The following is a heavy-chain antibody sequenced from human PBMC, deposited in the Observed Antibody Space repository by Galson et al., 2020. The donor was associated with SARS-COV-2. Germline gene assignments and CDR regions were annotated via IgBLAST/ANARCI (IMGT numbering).Heavy chain of an antibody. D-gene: IGHD6-19*01. CDR2: INPSGGST. CDR3: ARGTPGYSSGWYTHNFDY. V-gene: IGHV1-46*01. J-gene: IGHJ4*01. Sequence: ASVKVSCKASGYTFTSYYMHWVRQAPGQGLEWMGIINPSGGSTSYAQKFQGRVTMTRDTSTSTVYMELSSLRSEDTAVYYCARGTPGYSSGWYTHNFDYWGQGTLVTVSS. CDR1: GYTFTSYY.